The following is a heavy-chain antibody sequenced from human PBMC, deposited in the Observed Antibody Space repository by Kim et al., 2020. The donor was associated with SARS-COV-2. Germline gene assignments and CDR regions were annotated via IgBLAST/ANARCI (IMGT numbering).Heavy chain of an antibody. CDR1: GGSISSGGYY. CDR3: ARGRHYDFWSGYSSWFDP. J-gene: IGHJ5*02. V-gene: IGHV4-31*03. CDR2: IYYSGST. Sequence: SETLSLTCTVSGGSISSGGYYWSWIRQHPGKGLEWIGYIYYSGSTYYNPSLKSRVTISVDTSKNQFSLKLSSVTAADTAVYYCARGRHYDFWSGYSSWFDPWGQGTLVTVSS. D-gene: IGHD3-3*01.